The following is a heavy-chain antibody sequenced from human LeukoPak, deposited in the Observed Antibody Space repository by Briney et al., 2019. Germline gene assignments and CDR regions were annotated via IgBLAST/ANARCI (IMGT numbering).Heavy chain of an antibody. CDR1: GFTFSSYG. J-gene: IGHJ4*02. CDR2: ILYDGINK. V-gene: IGHV3-30*18. Sequence: GGSLRLSCAASGFTFSSYGMHWVRQAPGKGLEWVAVILYDGINKYYADSVKGRFTISRDNSKNTLYLQKNSLRAEDTAVYYCAKVILGGYYDSSGYYEDYWGQGTLVTVSS. D-gene: IGHD3-22*01. CDR3: AKVILGGYYDSSGYYEDY.